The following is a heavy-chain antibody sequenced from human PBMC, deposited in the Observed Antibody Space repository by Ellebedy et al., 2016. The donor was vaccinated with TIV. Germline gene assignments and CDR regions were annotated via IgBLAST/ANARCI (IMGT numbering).Heavy chain of an antibody. D-gene: IGHD3-9*01. CDR3: ARARDTILTGPIGH. CDR1: GFTFSSYW. J-gene: IGHJ4*02. CDR2: IHSDGSST. Sequence: GESLKISCAASGFTFSSYWMHWVRQAPGKGLVWVSRIHSDGSSTSYADSVKGRFTFSRDNAKNMLYLQMNSLRAEDTDVYYCARARDTILTGPIGHWGQGTLVTVSS. V-gene: IGHV3-74*01.